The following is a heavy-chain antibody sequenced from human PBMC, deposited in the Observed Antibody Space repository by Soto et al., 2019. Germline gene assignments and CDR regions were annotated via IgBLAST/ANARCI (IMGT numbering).Heavy chain of an antibody. CDR3: ARQRSLYSSSWMDV. Sequence: SGTLSLTCTVSGGSISSSSYYWAWIRQPPGKGLEWFGSIYYTGSTYYNPSLKSRVAISVDTSKDVFSLKLSSVTAADTAVYYCARQRSLYSSSWMDVWGQGTTVTVSS. J-gene: IGHJ6*02. CDR2: IYYTGST. V-gene: IGHV4-39*01. CDR1: GGSISSSSYY. D-gene: IGHD6-13*01.